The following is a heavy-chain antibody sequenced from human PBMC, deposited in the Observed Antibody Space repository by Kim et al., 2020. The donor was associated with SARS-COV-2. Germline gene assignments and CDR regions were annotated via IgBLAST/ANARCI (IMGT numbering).Heavy chain of an antibody. D-gene: IGHD3-22*01. CDR3: TTDLDWGYYYDSSGYYRDY. J-gene: IGHJ4*02. CDR1: GFTFSNAW. CDR2: IKSKTDGGTT. Sequence: GGSLRLSCAASGFTFSNAWMSWVRQAPGKGLEWVGRIKSKTDGGTTDYAAPVKGRFTISRDDSKNTLYLQMNSLKTEDTAVYYCTTDLDWGYYYDSSGYYRDYWGQGTLVTVSS. V-gene: IGHV3-15*01.